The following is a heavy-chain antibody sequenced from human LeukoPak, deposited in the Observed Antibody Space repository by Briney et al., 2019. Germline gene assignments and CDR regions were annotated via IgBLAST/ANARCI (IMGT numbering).Heavy chain of an antibody. CDR2: ISSNGGST. Sequence: GGSLRLSCSASGFTFSSYAMHWVRQALGKGLEYVSAISSNGGSTYYADSVKGRFTISRDNSKNTLYLQMGSLRAEDTAVYYCVKGEAGYDFWSGYYDYWGQGALVTVSS. CDR1: GFTFSSYA. J-gene: IGHJ4*02. V-gene: IGHV3-64D*09. CDR3: VKGEAGYDFWSGYYDY. D-gene: IGHD3-3*01.